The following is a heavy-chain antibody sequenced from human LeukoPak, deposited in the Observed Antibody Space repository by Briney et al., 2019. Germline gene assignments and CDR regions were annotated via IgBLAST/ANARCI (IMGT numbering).Heavy chain of an antibody. D-gene: IGHD3-10*01. V-gene: IGHV1-2*06. Sequence: ASVKVSCKASGYTFTGYYMHWVRQAPGQGLEWMGRINPNSGGTNYVQKFQGRVTMTRDTSISTAYMELSRLRSDDTAVYYCARSRQRVLLWFGELLDYWGQGTLVTVSS. CDR3: ARSRQRVLLWFGELLDY. J-gene: IGHJ4*02. CDR1: GYTFTGYY. CDR2: INPNSGGT.